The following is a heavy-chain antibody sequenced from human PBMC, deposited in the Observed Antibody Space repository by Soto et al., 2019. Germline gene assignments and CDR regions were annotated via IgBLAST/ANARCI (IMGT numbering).Heavy chain of an antibody. CDR3: ARENTAMLGIAFDI. V-gene: IGHV1-2*04. CDR2: INPNSGGT. J-gene: IGHJ3*02. CDR1: GYTFTCYN. Sequence: GASVKVPFKASGYTFTCYNMQWVRQGPGQGLEWMGWINPNSGGTNYAQKFQGWVTMTRDTSISTAYMELSRLRSDDTAVYYCARENTAMLGIAFDIWGQGTMVTVSS. D-gene: IGHD5-18*01.